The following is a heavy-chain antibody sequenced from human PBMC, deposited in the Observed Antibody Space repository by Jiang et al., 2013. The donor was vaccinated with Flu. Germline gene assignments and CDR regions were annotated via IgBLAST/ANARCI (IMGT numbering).Heavy chain of an antibody. J-gene: IGHJ6*02. D-gene: IGHD6-13*01. CDR2: TYYRSKWYN. Sequence: SQTLSLTCAISGDSVSSNSAAWNWIRQSPSRGLEWLGRTYYRSKWYNDYAVSVKSRITINPDTSKNQFSLQLNSVTPEDTAVYYCARDLGREYSSSWHVYYYGMDVWGQGTTVTVSS. V-gene: IGHV6-1*01. CDR1: GDSVSSNSAA. CDR3: ARDLGREYSSSWHVYYYGMDV.